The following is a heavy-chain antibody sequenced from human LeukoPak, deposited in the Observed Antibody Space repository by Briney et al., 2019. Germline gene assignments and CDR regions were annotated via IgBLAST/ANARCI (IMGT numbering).Heavy chain of an antibody. V-gene: IGHV3-43D*04. Sequence: GGSLRLSCAASGFTFSTYSMNWVRQAPGKGLEWVSLISWDGGSTYYADSVKGRFTISRDNSKNSLYLQMNSLRAEDTALYYCAKEGESDFDYWGQGTLVTVSS. CDR2: ISWDGGST. J-gene: IGHJ4*02. CDR1: GFTFSTYS. CDR3: AKEGESDFDY.